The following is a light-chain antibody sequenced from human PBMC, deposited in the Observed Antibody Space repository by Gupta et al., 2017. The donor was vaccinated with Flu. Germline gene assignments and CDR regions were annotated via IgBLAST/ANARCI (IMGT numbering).Light chain of an antibody. V-gene: IGLV3-25*02. Sequence: SYELPQPPSVSVSPGQTARITCSGDALPNQFAYWYQQKPGQAPVLVMYRDTERPSGIPERFSGSNSVTIVTLTISGVQAEDEADYYCQSADSNGVYPWVFGGGTKLTVL. CDR3: QSADSNGVYPWV. J-gene: IGLJ3*02. CDR2: RDT. CDR1: ALPNQF.